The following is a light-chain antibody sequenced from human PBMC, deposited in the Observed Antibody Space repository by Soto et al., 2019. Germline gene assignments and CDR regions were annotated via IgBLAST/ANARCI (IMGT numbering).Light chain of an antibody. CDR3: QQSYSTSIT. J-gene: IGKJ5*01. Sequence: DIQMTQSPSSLSASVGDRVTITCRASQSISSYLNWNQQKPGKAPKLLIYAASSLQSGVPSRFSGSGSGTDFTLIISSLQPEDFATYYCQQSYSTSITFGQGTRLEIK. CDR1: QSISSY. V-gene: IGKV1-39*01. CDR2: AAS.